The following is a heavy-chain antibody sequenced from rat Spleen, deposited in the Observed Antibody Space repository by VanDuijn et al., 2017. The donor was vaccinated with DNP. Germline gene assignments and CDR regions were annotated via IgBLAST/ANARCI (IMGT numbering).Heavy chain of an antibody. CDR2: MNHNGDT. V-gene: IGHV2-63*01. D-gene: IGHD1-6*01. CDR3: TTGANTTTRFAY. J-gene: IGHJ3*01. Sequence: QVQLKESGPGLVQPSQTLSLTCIVSGFSLTGYSVYWVRQPSGKGLEWMGRMNHNGDTAYNSALKSRLSISRDSSKNQVFLKMNSLQTDDTGTYFCTTGANTTTRFAYWGQGTLVTVSS. CDR1: GFSLTGYS.